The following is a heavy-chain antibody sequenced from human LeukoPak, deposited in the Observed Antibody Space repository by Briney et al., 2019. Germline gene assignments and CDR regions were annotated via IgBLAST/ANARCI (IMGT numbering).Heavy chain of an antibody. Sequence: GGSLRLSCTASGFTFGDYAMSWVRQAPGKGLEWVGFIRSKAYGSTTEYAASVKGRFTIARDDSKSIAYLQMNSLKTEDTAVYYCTRAWFVQAGYYYYGMDVWGQGTTVTVSS. D-gene: IGHD3-10*01. CDR3: TRAWFVQAGYYYYGMDV. V-gene: IGHV3-49*04. CDR2: IRSKAYGSTT. CDR1: GFTFGDYA. J-gene: IGHJ6*02.